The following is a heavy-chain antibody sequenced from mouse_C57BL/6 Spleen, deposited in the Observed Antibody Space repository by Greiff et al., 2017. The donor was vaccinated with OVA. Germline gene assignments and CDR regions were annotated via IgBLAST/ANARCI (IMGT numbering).Heavy chain of an antibody. J-gene: IGHJ4*01. CDR3: ARPGDYDGIYAMDY. CDR2: IDPSDSYT. V-gene: IGHV1-69*01. CDR1: GYTFTSYW. D-gene: IGHD2-4*01. Sequence: QVQLQQPGAELVMPGASVKLSCKASGYTFTSYWMHWVKQRPGRGLEWIGEIDPSDSYTNYNQKFKGKSTLTVDKSSSTAYMQLSSLTSEDSAVYYCARPGDYDGIYAMDYWGQGTSVTVSS.